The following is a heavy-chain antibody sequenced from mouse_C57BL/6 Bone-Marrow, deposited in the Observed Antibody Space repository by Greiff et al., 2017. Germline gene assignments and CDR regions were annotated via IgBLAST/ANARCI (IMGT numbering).Heavy chain of an antibody. J-gene: IGHJ1*03. CDR2: INPYNGDT. CDR3: ARCYGSSHWYFDV. Sequence: VQLQQSGPELVKPGDSVKISCKASGYSFTGYFMNWVMQSHGKSLEWIGRINPYNGDTFYNQKFKGKATLTVDKSSSTAHMELRSLTSEDSAVYYCARCYGSSHWYFDVWGTGTTVTVSS. CDR1: GYSFTGYF. D-gene: IGHD1-1*01. V-gene: IGHV1-20*01.